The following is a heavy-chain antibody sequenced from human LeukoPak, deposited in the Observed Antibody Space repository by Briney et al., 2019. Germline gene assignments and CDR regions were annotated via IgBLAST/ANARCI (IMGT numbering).Heavy chain of an antibody. CDR1: GGSISSGSYY. CDR2: IYTSGST. CDR3: ARADYYGSGSYLDI. Sequence: PSETLSLTCTVSGGSISSGSYYWSWIRQPAGKGLEWIGRIYTSGSTNYNPSLKSRVTISVDTSKNQFSLKLSSVTAADTAVYYCARADYYGSGSYLDIWGQGTMVTVSS. J-gene: IGHJ3*02. D-gene: IGHD3-10*01. V-gene: IGHV4-61*02.